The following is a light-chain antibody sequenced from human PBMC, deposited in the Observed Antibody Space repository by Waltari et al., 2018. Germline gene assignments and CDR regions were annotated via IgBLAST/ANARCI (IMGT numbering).Light chain of an antibody. Sequence: QSVLTQPPSVSGTPGQGVTISCSGSSSNIGTNYVYWYQQLPRTAPNLLIFRNDQRPPGVPDRFSASKSGTSASLPISGLRSEDEADYYCAAWDDGLSGPVFGGGTKLTVL. J-gene: IGLJ3*02. CDR3: AAWDDGLSGPV. CDR2: RND. V-gene: IGLV1-47*01. CDR1: SSNIGTNY.